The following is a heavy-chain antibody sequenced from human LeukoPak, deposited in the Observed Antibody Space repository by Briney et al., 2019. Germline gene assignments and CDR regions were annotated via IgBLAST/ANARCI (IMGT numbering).Heavy chain of an antibody. CDR3: ARQISGPSAFGI. D-gene: IGHD6-19*01. CDR1: GGSISSSSYY. CDR2: IYYSGST. J-gene: IGHJ3*02. V-gene: IGHV4-39*01. Sequence: PSETLSLTCTVPGGSISSSSYYWGWIRQPPGKGLEWIGSIYYSGSTYYNPSLKSRVTISVDTSKNQFSLKLSSVTAADTAVYYCARQISGPSAFGIWGQGTMVTVSS.